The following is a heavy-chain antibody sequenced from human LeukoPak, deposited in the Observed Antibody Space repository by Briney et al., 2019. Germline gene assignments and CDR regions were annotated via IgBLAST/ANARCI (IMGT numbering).Heavy chain of an antibody. J-gene: IGHJ6*02. CDR1: GGSFSGYY. CDR2: INHSGST. D-gene: IGHD6-13*01. Sequence: SETLSLTCAVYGGSFSGYYWSWIRQPPGKGLEWIGEINHSGSTNYNPSLKGRVTISVDTSKNQFSLKLSSVTAADTAVYYCVGVDSSYYYYYGMDVWGQGTTVTVSS. CDR3: VGVDSSYYYYYGMDV. V-gene: IGHV4-34*01.